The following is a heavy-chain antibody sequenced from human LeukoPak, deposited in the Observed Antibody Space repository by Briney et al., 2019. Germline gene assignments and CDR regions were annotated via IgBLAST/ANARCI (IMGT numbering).Heavy chain of an antibody. CDR1: GFTFRSYA. J-gene: IGHJ4*02. Sequence: PGGSLRLSCAASGFTFRSYAMHWVRQVPGKGLEWVAVISYDGSNEDYADSVKGRLTISRDNSKNTLYLQMNSLRAEDTALYYCASSTDYGDRDSWGQGTLVTVSS. CDR2: ISYDGSNE. CDR3: ASSTDYGDRDS. D-gene: IGHD4-17*01. V-gene: IGHV3-30*14.